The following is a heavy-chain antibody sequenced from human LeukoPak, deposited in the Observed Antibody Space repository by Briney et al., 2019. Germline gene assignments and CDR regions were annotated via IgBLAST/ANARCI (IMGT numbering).Heavy chain of an antibody. V-gene: IGHV1-18*01. D-gene: IGHD3-22*01. CDR3: VRDYYDSSGYYY. CDR2: INTYNRNT. J-gene: IGHJ4*02. CDR1: GYTFTSYG. Sequence: GASVKVSCTASGYTFTSYGIRWVRQAPGQGLEWMACINTYNRNTNYAHKLQGRVTITTDTSTSTLYMELKSLRSEDTAVYYCVRDYYDSSGYYYGGQGTLVPVS.